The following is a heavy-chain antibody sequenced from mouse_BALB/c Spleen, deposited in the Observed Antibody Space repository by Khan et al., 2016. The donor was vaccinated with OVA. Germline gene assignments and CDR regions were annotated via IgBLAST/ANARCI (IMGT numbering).Heavy chain of an antibody. CDR2: INTYTGEP. J-gene: IGHJ4*01. D-gene: IGHD2-10*01. CDR1: GYTFTNSG. Sequence: QIQLVQSGPELKKPGETVKISCKASGYTFTNSGMNWVKQAPGKGLKWMGWINTYTGEPTYADDFKGRFAFSLETSASTAYLQINILKSEDSATYFWASPPYFSYVFVYWGQGTSVTVSS. V-gene: IGHV9-3-1*01. CDR3: ASPPYFSYVFVY.